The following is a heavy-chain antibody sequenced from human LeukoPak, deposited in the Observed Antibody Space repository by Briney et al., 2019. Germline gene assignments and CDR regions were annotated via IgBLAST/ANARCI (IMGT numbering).Heavy chain of an antibody. D-gene: IGHD3-3*01. J-gene: IGHJ4*02. V-gene: IGHV3-23*01. CDR1: GFTFAKYA. CDR3: AKDPYSDFWSGYYFFDY. CDR2: VSGSGGFT. Sequence: PGGSLRLSCAASGFTFAKYAMSWVRQAPGKGLEWVSGVSGSGGFTYYADSVKGRFTISRDNSKNTLYMQMSSLRAEDTALDYCAKDPYSDFWSGYYFFDYWGQGTLATVSS.